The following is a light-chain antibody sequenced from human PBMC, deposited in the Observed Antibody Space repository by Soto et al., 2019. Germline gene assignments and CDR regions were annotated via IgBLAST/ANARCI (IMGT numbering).Light chain of an antibody. CDR1: QSVSNSY. V-gene: IGKV3-20*01. J-gene: IGKJ1*01. Sequence: EIVMTQSLATLSVSPGERATLSCRASQSVSNSYLAWYQQKRGQAPRLLLYGTSSRATGIPDRFSGSGSGTDFTLTISRLEPEDFAVYFCQHYVPSPETWTFGQGTKVEIK. CDR3: QHYVPSPETWT. CDR2: GTS.